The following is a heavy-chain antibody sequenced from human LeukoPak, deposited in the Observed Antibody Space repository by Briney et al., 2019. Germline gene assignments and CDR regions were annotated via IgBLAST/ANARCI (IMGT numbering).Heavy chain of an antibody. CDR2: FDPEDGET. J-gene: IGHJ5*02. CDR3: ATVFYGSGSIEISGGWFDP. CDR1: GYTLTELS. Sequence: ASVKVSCKVSGYTLTELSMHWVRQAPGKGLEWMGGFDPEDGETIYAQKFQGRVTMTEDTSTDTAYMELSSLRSEDTAVYYCATVFYGSGSIEISGGWFDPWGQGTLVTVSS. D-gene: IGHD3-10*01. V-gene: IGHV1-24*01.